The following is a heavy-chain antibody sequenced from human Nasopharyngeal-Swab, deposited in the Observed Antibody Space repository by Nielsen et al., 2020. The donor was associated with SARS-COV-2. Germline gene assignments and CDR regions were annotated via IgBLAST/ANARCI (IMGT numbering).Heavy chain of an antibody. V-gene: IGHV3-48*04. CDR1: GFTFSSYS. CDR3: ARGDSSSSPAFDI. CDR2: ISSSSSTI. Sequence: GESLKISCAASGFTFSSYSMNWVRQAPGKGLEWVSYISSSSSTIYYADSVKGRFTISRDNAKNSLYLQMNSLRAEDTAVYYCARGDSSSSPAFDIWGQGTMVTVSS. J-gene: IGHJ3*02. D-gene: IGHD6-6*01.